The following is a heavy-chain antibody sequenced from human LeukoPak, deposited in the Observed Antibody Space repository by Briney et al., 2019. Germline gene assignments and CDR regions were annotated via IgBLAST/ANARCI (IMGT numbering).Heavy chain of an antibody. V-gene: IGHV4-34*01. D-gene: IGHD6-19*01. CDR1: GGSFSGYY. Sequence: SETLSLTCAVYGGSFSGYYWSWIRQPPGKGLEWIGEINHSGSTNYNPSLKSRVTISVDTSKNQFSLKLSSVTAADTAVYYCARELSGWYQYYFDYWGQGTLVTVSS. CDR3: ARELSGWYQYYFDY. CDR2: INHSGST. J-gene: IGHJ4*02.